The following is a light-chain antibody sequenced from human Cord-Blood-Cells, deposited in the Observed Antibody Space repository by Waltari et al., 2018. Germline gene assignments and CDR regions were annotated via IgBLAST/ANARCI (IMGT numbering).Light chain of an antibody. CDR2: GAS. CDR1: QSVSSID. V-gene: IGKV3-20*01. CDR3: QQYGSSPPWT. Sequence: EIVLTQSPGPLSLSPGERATLSCRASQSVSSIDLAWYQQKPGQAPRLLIYGASSRATGIPDRFSGSGSGTDFTLTISRLEPEDFAVYYCQQYGSSPPWTFGQGTKVEIK. J-gene: IGKJ1*01.